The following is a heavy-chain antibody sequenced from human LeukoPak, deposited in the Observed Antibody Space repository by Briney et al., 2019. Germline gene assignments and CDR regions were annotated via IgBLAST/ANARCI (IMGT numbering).Heavy chain of an antibody. Sequence: SETLSLTCTVSGGSISSSSYYWGWIRQPPGKGLEWIGSIYYSGSTYYNPSLKSRVTISVDTSKNQFSLKLSSVTAADTAVYYCARRPSGGLRYFDWDYWGQGTLVTVSS. V-gene: IGHV4-39*01. CDR3: ARRPSGGLRYFDWDY. CDR1: GGSISSSSYY. J-gene: IGHJ4*02. D-gene: IGHD3-9*01. CDR2: IYYSGST.